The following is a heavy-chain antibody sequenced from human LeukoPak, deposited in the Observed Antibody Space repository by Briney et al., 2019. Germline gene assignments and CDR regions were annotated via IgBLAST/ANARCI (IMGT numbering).Heavy chain of an antibody. D-gene: IGHD2-21*01. CDR3: ARGYSARYGMDV. Sequence: SETLSLTCTVSGGSISSYYWSWIRQPPGKGLEWIGEINHSGSTNYNPSLKSRVTISVDTSKNQFSLKQSSVTAADTAVYYCARGYSARYGMDVWGQGTTVTVSS. J-gene: IGHJ6*02. CDR2: INHSGST. CDR1: GGSISSYY. V-gene: IGHV4-34*01.